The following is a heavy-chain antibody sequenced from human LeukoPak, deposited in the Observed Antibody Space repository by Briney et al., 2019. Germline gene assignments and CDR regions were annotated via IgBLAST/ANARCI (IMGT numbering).Heavy chain of an antibody. Sequence: SETLSLTCTVSGGSISSSSYSWGWIRQPPGKGLEWIGSIYYSGSTYYNPSLKSRVTISVDTSKNQFSLKLSSVTAADTAVYYCARLPYYDFWSGSVYFDYWGQGTLVTVSS. CDR1: GGSISSSSYS. CDR3: ARLPYYDFWSGSVYFDY. V-gene: IGHV4-39*01. CDR2: IYYSGST. D-gene: IGHD3-3*01. J-gene: IGHJ4*02.